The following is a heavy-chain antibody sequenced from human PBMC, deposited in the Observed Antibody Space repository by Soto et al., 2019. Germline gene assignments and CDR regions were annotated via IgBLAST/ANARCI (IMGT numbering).Heavy chain of an antibody. V-gene: IGHV3-21*01. J-gene: IGHJ4*02. CDR1: GFTFSSYS. CDR2: ISSSSSYI. D-gene: IGHD3-10*01. CDR3: ARDREFGSGSYYYFDY. Sequence: GGSLRLSCAASGFTFSSYSMNWVRQAPGKGLEWVSSISSSSSYIYYADSVKGRFTISRDNAKNSLYLQMNSLRAEDTAVYYCARDREFGSGSYYYFDYWGQGTLVTVSS.